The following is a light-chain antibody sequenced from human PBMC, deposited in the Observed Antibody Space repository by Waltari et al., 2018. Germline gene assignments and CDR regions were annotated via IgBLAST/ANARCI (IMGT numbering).Light chain of an antibody. CDR3: SSYAHNNHFV. CDR2: EVT. Sequence: QSVLTQPPSATGSPGQSVTISCTGTNSDVGAYNYVSWYQQHPGKVPKLLIYEVTKRPTGVPDRFSGSKSGNTAPLTVSGLQADDEADYYCSSYAHNNHFVFGTGTKVTVL. V-gene: IGLV2-8*01. CDR1: NSDVGAYNY. J-gene: IGLJ1*01.